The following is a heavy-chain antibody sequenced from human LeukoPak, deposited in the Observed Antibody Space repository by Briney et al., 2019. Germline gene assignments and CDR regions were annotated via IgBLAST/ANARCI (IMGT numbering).Heavy chain of an antibody. CDR1: GFTFSSYW. D-gene: IGHD6-13*01. CDR2: ISYDGSNK. V-gene: IGHV3-30*03. CDR3: ARDAGPYSSSWYFDY. J-gene: IGHJ4*02. Sequence: PGGSLRLSCAASGFTFSSYWMSWVRQAPGKGLEWVAVISYDGSNKYYADSVKGRFTISRDNSKNTLYLQMNSLRAEDTAVYYCARDAGPYSSSWYFDYWGQGTLVTVSS.